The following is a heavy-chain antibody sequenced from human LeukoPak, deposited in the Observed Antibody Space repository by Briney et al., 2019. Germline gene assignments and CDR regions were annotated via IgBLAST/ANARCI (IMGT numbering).Heavy chain of an antibody. CDR3: AKGVVRSYYYGMDV. Sequence: GGSLRLSCAASGFTFTIYAMSWVRQAPGKGLEWVSGISDSGGSTDYADSVRGRFTISRDNPKNTLYLQMNSLRAEDTALYYCAKGVVRSYYYGMDVWGQGTTVTVSS. V-gene: IGHV3-23*01. J-gene: IGHJ6*02. CDR1: GFTFTIYA. D-gene: IGHD2-15*01. CDR2: ISDSGGST.